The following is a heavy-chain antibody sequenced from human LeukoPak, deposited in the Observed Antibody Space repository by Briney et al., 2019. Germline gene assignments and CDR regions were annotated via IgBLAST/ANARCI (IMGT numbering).Heavy chain of an antibody. CDR1: GGSFSGYY. J-gene: IGHJ3*02. D-gene: IGHD3-10*01. CDR3: AKSNGYGLVDI. V-gene: IGHV4-34*01. CDR2: INHSGST. Sequence: PSETLSLTCAVYGGSFSGYYWSWIRQPPGKGLEWIGEINHSGSTNYNPSLKSRVTISLDTSRNQFSLKLNSVTAADTAVYYCAKSNGYGLVDIWGQGTMVTVSS.